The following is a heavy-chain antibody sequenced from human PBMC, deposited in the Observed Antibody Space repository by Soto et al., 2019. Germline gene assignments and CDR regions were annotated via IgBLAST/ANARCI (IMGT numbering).Heavy chain of an antibody. V-gene: IGHV5-51*01. CDR1: GYDFNTNW. CDR3: ARLPRDCNKTSGYYADH. CDR2: MYPGDSDT. D-gene: IGHD3-3*01. J-gene: IGHJ4*02. Sequence: GESLKISCRGSGYDFNTNWFGWVRQLPGRGLEWVGIMYPGDSDTRYNPSLQGHVTLSVDVTVSTAFLQWRSLETSDTGMYFCARLPRDCNKTSGYYADHWGQGTQVTVSS.